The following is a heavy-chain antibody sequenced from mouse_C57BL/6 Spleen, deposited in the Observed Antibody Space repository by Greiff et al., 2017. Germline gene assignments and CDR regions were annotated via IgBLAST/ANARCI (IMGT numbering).Heavy chain of an antibody. CDR1: GFNIKDDY. CDR2: IDPENGDT. J-gene: IGHJ4*01. CDR3: TTRYGSSPYAMDY. V-gene: IGHV14-4*01. D-gene: IGHD1-1*01. Sequence: EVQLQQSGAELVRPGASVKLSCTASGFNIKDDYMHWVKQRPEQGLEWIGWIDPENGDTEYASKFQGKATITADTSSNTAYLQLSSLTSEDTAVYYCTTRYGSSPYAMDYWGQGTSVTVSS.